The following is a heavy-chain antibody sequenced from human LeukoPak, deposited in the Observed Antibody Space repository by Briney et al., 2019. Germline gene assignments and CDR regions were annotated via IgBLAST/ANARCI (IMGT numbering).Heavy chain of an antibody. J-gene: IGHJ6*02. CDR1: GGTFSSYA. V-gene: IGHV1-69*04. Sequence: SVKVSCKASGGTFSSYAISWVRQAPGQGLEWMGRIIPILGIANYAQKFQGRVTITADKSTSTACTELSSLRSEDTAVYYCASPYYYDSSGYSPEGIYYYGMDVWGQGTTVTVSS. CDR2: IIPILGIA. CDR3: ASPYYYDSSGYSPEGIYYYGMDV. D-gene: IGHD3-22*01.